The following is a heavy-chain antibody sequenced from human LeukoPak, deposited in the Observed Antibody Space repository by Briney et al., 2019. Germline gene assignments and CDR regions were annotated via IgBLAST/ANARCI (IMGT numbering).Heavy chain of an antibody. Sequence: PSETLSLTCAVYGGSFSGYYWSWLRQPPGKGLEWIGEINHSGSTNYNPSLKSRVTVSVDTSKNQFSLKLSSVTAADTAVYYCARSQLDRFGGLLSDYWGQGTLVTVSS. CDR2: INHSGST. CDR3: ARSQLDRFGGLLSDY. CDR1: GGSFSGYY. D-gene: IGHD3-10*01. V-gene: IGHV4-34*01. J-gene: IGHJ4*02.